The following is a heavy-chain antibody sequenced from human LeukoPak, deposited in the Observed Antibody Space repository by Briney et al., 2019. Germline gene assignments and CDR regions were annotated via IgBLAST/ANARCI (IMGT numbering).Heavy chain of an antibody. CDR1: GGSISSYH. CDR2: IYYSGSP. J-gene: IGHJ4*02. CDR3: ARGRRHYGDYFD. D-gene: IGHD4-17*01. Sequence: SETLSLTCTVSGGSISSYHWTWIRQPPGKGLEWIGYIYYSGSPNNNPSLKSRVTISVDTSKNQFSLKLSSVTAADTAVYYCARGRRHYGDYFDWGQGTLVTVSS. V-gene: IGHV4-59*12.